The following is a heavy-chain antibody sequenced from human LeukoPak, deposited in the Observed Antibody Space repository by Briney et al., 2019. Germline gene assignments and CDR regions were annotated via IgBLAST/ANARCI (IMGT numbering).Heavy chain of an antibody. D-gene: IGHD3-10*01. CDR1: GGSFSEYY. J-gene: IGHJ4*02. CDR3: ARRHSSGSYYNEEVDY. V-gene: IGHV4-34*01. CDR2: IYHRGRP. Sequence: LETLSLPCVVSGGSFSEYYWRWIPAPPGKGRGWIGEIYHRGRPKYTPSLKSRVNLSVDTPKNQFSLKMNSVTAADTAVYYCARRHSSGSYYNEEVDYWGQGTLVTVSS.